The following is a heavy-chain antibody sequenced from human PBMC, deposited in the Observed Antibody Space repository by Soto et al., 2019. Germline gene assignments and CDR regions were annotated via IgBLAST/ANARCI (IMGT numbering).Heavy chain of an antibody. V-gene: IGHV5-10-1*01. Sequence: PGESLKICCKASGYSFSNFWISWVRQMPGKGLEWMGRIDPSDSYTNYSPSFQGHVTISADKSISTAYLQWSSLKASDTAMYFCARYSSDSSGFYFGFDYWGQGALVTVSS. J-gene: IGHJ4*02. CDR2: IDPSDSYT. CDR3: ARYSSDSSGFYFGFDY. D-gene: IGHD3-22*01. CDR1: GYSFSNFW.